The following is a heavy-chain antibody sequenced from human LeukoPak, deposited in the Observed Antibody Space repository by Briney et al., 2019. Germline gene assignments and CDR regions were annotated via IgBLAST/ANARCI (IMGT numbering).Heavy chain of an antibody. J-gene: IGHJ5*02. CDR2: IILIFGTA. CDR3: ARGRYSYGLDRRWFDP. Sequence: ASVKVSCKASGGTFSSYAISWVRQAPGQGLEWMGGIILIFGTANYAQKFQGRVTITADESTSTAYMELSSLRSEDTAVYYCARGRYSYGLDRRWFDPWGQGTLVTVSS. CDR1: GGTFSSYA. V-gene: IGHV1-69*13. D-gene: IGHD5-18*01.